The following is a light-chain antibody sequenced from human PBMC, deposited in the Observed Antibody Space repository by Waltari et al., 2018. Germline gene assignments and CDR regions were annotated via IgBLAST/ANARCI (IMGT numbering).Light chain of an antibody. CDR2: EGS. J-gene: IGLJ3*02. CDR3: CSYAGSGTWV. V-gene: IGLV2-23*01. CDR1: SSDVGSYDL. Sequence: QSALTQPASVSGSPGQSITISCTGTSSDVGSYDLVSCYQHHPGKAPKLMIYEGSKRPSGVSKRCSGSKSGDTASLTISGLQAEDETDYYCCSYAGSGTWVFGGGTKLTVL.